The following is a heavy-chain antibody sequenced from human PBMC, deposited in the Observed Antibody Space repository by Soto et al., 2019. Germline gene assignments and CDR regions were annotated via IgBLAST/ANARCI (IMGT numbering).Heavy chain of an antibody. CDR1: GGSISSGGYY. V-gene: IGHV4-31*03. CDR2: IYYSGST. Sequence: TLSLTCTVSGGSISSGGYYWSWIRQHPGKGLEWIGYIYYSGSTYYNPSLKSRVTISVDTSKNQFSLKLSSVTAADTAVYYCASHVLRYFDWFPGFDYWGQGTLVTVSS. J-gene: IGHJ4*02. D-gene: IGHD3-9*01. CDR3: ASHVLRYFDWFPGFDY.